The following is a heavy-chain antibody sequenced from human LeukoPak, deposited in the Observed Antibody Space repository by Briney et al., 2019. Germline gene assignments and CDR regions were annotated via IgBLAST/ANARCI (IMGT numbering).Heavy chain of an antibody. Sequence: PGGSLRLSCTASGFTFGDYAMSWFRQAPGKGLGWVGFIRSKAYGGTTEYAASVKGRFTISRDDSKSIAYLQMNSLKTEDTAVYYCTRHDSSGYYYVRYWGQGTLVTVSS. CDR2: IRSKAYGGTT. J-gene: IGHJ4*02. CDR3: TRHDSSGYYYVRY. V-gene: IGHV3-49*03. CDR1: GFTFGDYA. D-gene: IGHD3-22*01.